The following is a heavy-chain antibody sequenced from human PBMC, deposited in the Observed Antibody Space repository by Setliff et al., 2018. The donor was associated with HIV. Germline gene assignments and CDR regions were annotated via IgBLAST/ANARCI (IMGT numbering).Heavy chain of an antibody. CDR3: ATSSYASTRVFDI. CDR2: MNPKSGNS. CDR1: GYTFSNYD. V-gene: IGHV1-8*02. Sequence: RASVKVSCKASGYTFSNYDINWVRQATGQGLEWMGWMNPKSGNSGHAQKFQGRITMTRNTSITTAYMELISLKSEDPAVYYCATSSYASTRVFDIWGQGTMVTVS. J-gene: IGHJ3*02. D-gene: IGHD2-2*01.